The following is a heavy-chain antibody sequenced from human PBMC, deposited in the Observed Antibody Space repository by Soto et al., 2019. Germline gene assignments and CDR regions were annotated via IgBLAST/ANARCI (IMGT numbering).Heavy chain of an antibody. Sequence: QVQLVQSGAEVKKPGSSVKVSCKSSGGTFTSYAISWVRQAPGQGLEWMGGLIPMFGTANYAHKFQGRVTITKDESSSTAYMGLSTLRSEATAVYYCATTWTHTVTPPTYWYFDLWGHGTLVTVSS. D-gene: IGHD4-17*01. CDR1: GGTFTSYA. V-gene: IGHV1-69*01. J-gene: IGHJ2*01. CDR2: LIPMFGTA. CDR3: ATTWTHTVTPPTYWYFDL.